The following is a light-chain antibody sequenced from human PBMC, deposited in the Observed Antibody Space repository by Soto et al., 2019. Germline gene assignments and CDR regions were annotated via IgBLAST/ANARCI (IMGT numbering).Light chain of an antibody. CDR3: SSYTSSITPVV. V-gene: IGLV2-14*01. CDR2: EVS. Sequence: QSALTQPASVSGSPGQSITISCTGTSSDVGGYNYISWYQQYPGKAPKLMIYEVSNRPSGVSNRFSGSKSGNTASLTISGLQAEDEADYYCSSYTSSITPVVFGGGTKVTVL. CDR1: SSDVGGYNY. J-gene: IGLJ2*01.